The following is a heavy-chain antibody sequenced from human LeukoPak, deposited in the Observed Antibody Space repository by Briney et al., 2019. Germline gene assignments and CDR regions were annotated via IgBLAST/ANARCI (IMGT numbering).Heavy chain of an antibody. D-gene: IGHD3-10*01. CDR3: ARGLMVRGVILHYYYYMDV. J-gene: IGHJ6*03. CDR1: GGSFSGYY. V-gene: IGHV4-34*01. Sequence: SETLSLTCAVYGGSFSGYYWSWIRQPPGKGLEWIGEINHRGSTNYNPSLKSRVTISVDTSKNQFSLKLSSVTAADTAVYYCARGLMVRGVILHYYYYMDVWGKGTTVTVSS. CDR2: INHRGST.